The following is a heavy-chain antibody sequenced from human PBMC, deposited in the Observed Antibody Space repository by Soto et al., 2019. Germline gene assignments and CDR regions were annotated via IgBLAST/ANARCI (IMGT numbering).Heavy chain of an antibody. CDR3: ARDPPRRYSYGRGFDY. D-gene: IGHD5-18*01. Sequence: ASVKVSCKASGYTFTSYGISWVRQAPGQGLEWMGWISTYNGNTNYAQKLQGRVTMTTDTSTSTAYMELRSRRSDDTAVYFCARDPPRRYSYGRGFDYWGQGPLVTVPS. CDR1: GYTFTSYG. J-gene: IGHJ4*02. V-gene: IGHV1-18*04. CDR2: ISTYNGNT.